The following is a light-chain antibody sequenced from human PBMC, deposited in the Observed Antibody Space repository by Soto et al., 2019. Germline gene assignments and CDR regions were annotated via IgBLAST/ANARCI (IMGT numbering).Light chain of an antibody. CDR3: SSYTSSSTYV. V-gene: IGLV2-14*01. CDR2: EVT. J-gene: IGLJ1*01. Sequence: QSVLTQPASVSGSHGQSITISCTGTSSDVGGYNYVSWYQQHPAKAPKLMIYEVTWRPSGVSNRFSGSKSGNTASLTISGLQAEDEADYYCSSYTSSSTYVFGNGTKVTVL. CDR1: SSDVGGYNY.